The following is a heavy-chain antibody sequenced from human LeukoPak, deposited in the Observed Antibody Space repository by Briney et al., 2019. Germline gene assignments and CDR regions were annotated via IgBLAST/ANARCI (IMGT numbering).Heavy chain of an antibody. CDR3: AMIVVVTGSPVFDY. V-gene: IGHV3-30-3*01. Sequence: PGKSLRLSCAASGFTFSGYPIHWVRQAPGKGLEWVAVISYDGSNKYYADSVKGRFTISRDNSKNTLYLQMNSLRAEDTAVYYCAMIVVVTGSPVFDYWGQGTLVTVSS. D-gene: IGHD3-22*01. J-gene: IGHJ4*02. CDR2: ISYDGSNK. CDR1: GFTFSGYP.